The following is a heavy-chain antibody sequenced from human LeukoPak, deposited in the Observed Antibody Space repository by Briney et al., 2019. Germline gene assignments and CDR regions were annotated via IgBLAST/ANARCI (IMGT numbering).Heavy chain of an antibody. CDR3: ARDSGEMATITEYFQH. Sequence: GGSLRLSGAASGFTFISYAMHGVGQAPGRGREGVAVISYDGSNKYYADSVKGRFTISRDNSKDTLYLQMNSLRAEDTAVYYCARDSGEMATITEYFQHWGQGTLVTVSS. CDR2: ISYDGSNK. CDR1: GFTFISYA. V-gene: IGHV3-30-3*01. J-gene: IGHJ1*01. D-gene: IGHD5-24*01.